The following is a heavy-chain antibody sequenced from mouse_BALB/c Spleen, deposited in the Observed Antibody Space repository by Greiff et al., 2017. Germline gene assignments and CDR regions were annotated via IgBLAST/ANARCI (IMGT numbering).Heavy chain of an antibody. CDR2: IRNKANGYTT. CDR3: ARDDYGDYAMDY. CDR1: GFTFTAYY. J-gene: IGHJ4*01. V-gene: IGHV7-3*02. D-gene: IGHD2-4*01. Sequence: EVKLMESGGGLVQPGGSLRLSCATSGFTFTAYYMSWVRQPPGKALEWLGFIRNKANGYTTEYSASVKGRFTISRDNSQSILYLQMNTLRAEDSATYYCARDDYGDYAMDYWGQGTSVTVSS.